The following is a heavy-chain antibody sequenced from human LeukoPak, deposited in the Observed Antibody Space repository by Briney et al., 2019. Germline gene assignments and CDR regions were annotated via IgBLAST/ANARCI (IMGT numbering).Heavy chain of an antibody. J-gene: IGHJ4*02. CDR1: GYTFTSYY. V-gene: IGHV1-46*01. CDR3: ASAAHWNYVFGDDYFDY. D-gene: IGHD1-7*01. Sequence: GASVKVSCKASGYTFTSYYMHWVRQAPGQGLEWMGIINPSGGSTSYAQKFQGRVTMTRDMSTSTVYMELSSLRSEDTAVYYCASAAHWNYVFGDDYFDYWGQGTLVTVSP. CDR2: INPSGGST.